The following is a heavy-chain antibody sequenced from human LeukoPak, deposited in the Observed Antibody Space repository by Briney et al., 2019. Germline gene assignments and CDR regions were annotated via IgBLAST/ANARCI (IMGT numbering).Heavy chain of an antibody. Sequence: GGSLRLSCAASGFTFSSYAMSWVRQPPGKGLEWVSAISGSGGSTYYADSVKGRFTISRDNSKNTLYLQMNSLRAEDTAVYYCATLKLISVGRHFDYWGQGTLVTVSS. J-gene: IGHJ4*02. V-gene: IGHV3-23*01. D-gene: IGHD1-26*01. CDR2: ISGSGGST. CDR3: ATLKLISVGRHFDY. CDR1: GFTFSSYA.